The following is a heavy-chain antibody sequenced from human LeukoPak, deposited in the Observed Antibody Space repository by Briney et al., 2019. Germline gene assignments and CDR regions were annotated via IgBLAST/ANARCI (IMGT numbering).Heavy chain of an antibody. CDR3: AKDDFCGDLTVGFYFDY. CDR2: ISGSGGNT. Sequence: GGSLRLSCAASGFTFSSYAMSWVRQAPGKGLEWVSAISGSGGNTYYADSVKGRFTISRDNSKNTLYLQMNSLRAENTDVYYCAKDDFCGDLTVGFYFDYWGQGALVTVSS. J-gene: IGHJ4*02. CDR1: GFTFSSYA. D-gene: IGHD4-17*01. V-gene: IGHV3-23*01.